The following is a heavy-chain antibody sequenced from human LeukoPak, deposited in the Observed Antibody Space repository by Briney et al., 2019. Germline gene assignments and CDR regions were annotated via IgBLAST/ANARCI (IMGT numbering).Heavy chain of an antibody. CDR2: IRTKARGGTT. J-gene: IGHJ4*02. CDR1: GFTFSSYA. CDR3: AQNYGEDH. V-gene: IGHV3-49*04. D-gene: IGHD4-17*01. Sequence: GGSLRLSCAASGFTFSSYAMHWVRQAPGKGLEWVGFIRTKARGGTTDYAASVKGRFTISRDDSKSIAYLQMNSLKTEDTAVYYCAQNYGEDHWGQGTLVTVSS.